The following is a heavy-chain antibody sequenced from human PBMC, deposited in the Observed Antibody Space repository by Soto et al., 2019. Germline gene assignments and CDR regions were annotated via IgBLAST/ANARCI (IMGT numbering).Heavy chain of an antibody. V-gene: IGHV3-33*01. J-gene: IGHJ6*03. CDR1: GFTFSNHA. D-gene: IGHD2-8*01. CDR3: ARREGVVPYMHV. CDR2: IWDDGSNK. Sequence: QVQLVESGGGVVQPGRSLRLSCAASGFTFSNHAMHWVRQAPGKGLDWLAGIWDDGSNKYYGDPVKGPFTISRDNSKNPLYVHANSLRAEDTAVYYCARREGVVPYMHVWGKGTTVTVPS.